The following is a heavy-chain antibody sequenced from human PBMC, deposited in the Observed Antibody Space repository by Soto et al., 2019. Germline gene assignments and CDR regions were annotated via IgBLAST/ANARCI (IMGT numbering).Heavy chain of an antibody. Sequence: QVQLVKSGAEGKKPGASVKVSCKASGYTFTSYGISWVRQAPGQGLEWMGWISAYNGNTNDAQKHHGRVTMTTNTSTSTAYIELRSLRTDDTAVYYCARGTLNYGGRRWHLHYWGQGPLVTVST. D-gene: IGHD4-17*01. CDR2: ISAYNGNT. J-gene: IGHJ4*02. CDR3: ARGTLNYGGRRWHLHY. CDR1: GYTFTSYG. V-gene: IGHV1-18*01.